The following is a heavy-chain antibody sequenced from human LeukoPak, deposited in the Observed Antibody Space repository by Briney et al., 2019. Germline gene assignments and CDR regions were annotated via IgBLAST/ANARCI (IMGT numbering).Heavy chain of an antibody. D-gene: IGHD6-19*01. CDR2: IRYDGSNK. V-gene: IGHV3-30*02. Sequence: GGSLRLSCAASGFTFSSYGMHWVRQAPGKGLEWVAFIRYDGSNKYYADSVKGRFTISRDNSKNTLYLQMNTLRPEDTAVYYCAKTSSNSWGYFDSWGQGTLVTVSS. CDR3: AKTSSNSWGYFDS. CDR1: GFTFSSYG. J-gene: IGHJ4*03.